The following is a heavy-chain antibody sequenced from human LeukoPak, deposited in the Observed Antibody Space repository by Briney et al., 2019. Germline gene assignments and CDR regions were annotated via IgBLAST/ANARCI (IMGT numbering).Heavy chain of an antibody. CDR2: ISSSSSYI. J-gene: IGHJ6*02. V-gene: IGHV3-21*01. D-gene: IGHD5-18*01. Sequence: GGSLRLSCAASGFTFSSYSMNWVRQAPGKGLEWVSSISSSSSYIYYADSVKGRFTISRDNAKNSLYLQMNSLRAEDTAVYYCASLHVDTAMATGYYYGMDVWGQGTTVTVSS. CDR3: ASLHVDTAMATGYYYGMDV. CDR1: GFTFSSYS.